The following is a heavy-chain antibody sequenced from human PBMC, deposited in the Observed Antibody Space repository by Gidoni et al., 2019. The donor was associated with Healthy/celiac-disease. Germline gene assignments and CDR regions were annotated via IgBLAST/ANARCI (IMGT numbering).Heavy chain of an antibody. CDR1: GGSFSGYY. Sequence: QVQLQQWGAGLLKPSETMSLTCAVYGGSFSGYYWSWIRQPPGKGLEWIGEINHIGSTNYNPSLKSRVTISVDTSKNQFSLKLSSVTAADTAVYYCARGWKVGVPKRYCSGGSCYWFDPWGQGTLVTVSS. V-gene: IGHV4-34*01. J-gene: IGHJ5*02. CDR2: INHIGST. D-gene: IGHD2-15*01. CDR3: ARGWKVGVPKRYCSGGSCYWFDP.